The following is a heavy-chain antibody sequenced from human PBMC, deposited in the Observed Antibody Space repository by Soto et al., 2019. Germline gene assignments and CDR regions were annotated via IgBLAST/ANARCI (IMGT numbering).Heavy chain of an antibody. CDR1: GISFSSNA. D-gene: IGHD3-3*01. Sequence: QPGGSLRLSCAASGISFSSNAMHWVRQAPGKGLEWVAVISYDGSYRDYEDSVKGRFTISRDNSKNTLYLQMNSLRVEDTAVYHCAKESVSGIRIFGPWGQGALVTVSS. J-gene: IGHJ5*02. CDR3: AKESVSGIRIFGP. V-gene: IGHV3-30*18. CDR2: ISYDGSYR.